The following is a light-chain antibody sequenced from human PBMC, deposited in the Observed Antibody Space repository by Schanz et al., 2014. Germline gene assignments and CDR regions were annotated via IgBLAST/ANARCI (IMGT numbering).Light chain of an antibody. J-gene: IGKJ1*01. Sequence: EIVMTQSPATLSVSPGERATLSCRASQSVTNNLAWYQQKPGQAPRLLINGASTRATGIPARFSGSGSGADFTLSISRLEPEDFAVYYCQHYSLSPLFGQGTKVDI. CDR2: GAS. V-gene: IGKV3-15*01. CDR3: QHYSLSPL. CDR1: QSVTNN.